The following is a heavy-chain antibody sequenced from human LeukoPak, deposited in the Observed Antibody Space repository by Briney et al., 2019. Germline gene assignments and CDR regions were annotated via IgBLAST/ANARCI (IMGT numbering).Heavy chain of an antibody. Sequence: SQTLSLTCAISGDSVSRNTAAWNWIRPSPSRGLEWLGRTYYRSKWYNDYALSVKSRIIINPDTSKNQFSLQVNFVIPEDTAVYYCAREGPSGRFDPWGQGTLVTVSS. J-gene: IGHJ5*02. CDR2: TYYRSKWYN. CDR3: AREGPSGRFDP. CDR1: GDSVSRNTAA. D-gene: IGHD6-25*01. V-gene: IGHV6-1*01.